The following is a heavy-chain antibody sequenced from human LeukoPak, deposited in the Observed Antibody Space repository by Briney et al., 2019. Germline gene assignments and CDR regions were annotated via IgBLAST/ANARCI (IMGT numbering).Heavy chain of an antibody. CDR2: IYYSGST. Sequence: SETLSLTCTVSGGSISSYYWSWIRQPPGKGLEWIGYIYYSGSTNYNPSLKSRVTISVDTSRNQFSLKLSSVTAADTAVYYCARALRDSSGIDYWGQGTLVTVSS. V-gene: IGHV4-59*08. D-gene: IGHD3-22*01. CDR1: GGSISSYY. CDR3: ARALRDSSGIDY. J-gene: IGHJ4*02.